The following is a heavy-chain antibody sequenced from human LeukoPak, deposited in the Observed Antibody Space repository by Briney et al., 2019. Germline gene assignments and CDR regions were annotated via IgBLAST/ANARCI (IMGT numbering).Heavy chain of an antibody. CDR2: INPSGGST. J-gene: IGHJ4*02. D-gene: IGHD3-22*01. CDR1: GYSFTNYY. Sequence: ASVKVSCKASGYSFTNYYMYWVRQAPGQGLEWMGVINPSGGSTSYAQKFQGRVILTRGTSTSAVYMELSSLRSEDTAEYYCARGRGYYNTTSSYYTYYFGYWGQGTLVTVSS. CDR3: ARGRGYYNTTSSYYTYYFGY. V-gene: IGHV1-46*01.